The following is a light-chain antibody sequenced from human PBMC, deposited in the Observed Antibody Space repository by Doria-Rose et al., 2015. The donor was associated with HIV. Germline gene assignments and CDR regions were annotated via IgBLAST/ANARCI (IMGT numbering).Light chain of an antibody. CDR3: TSYTSSSTLFYV. CDR2: DVT. CDR1: SSDVGAYNY. Sequence: QAVVTQPASVSGSPGQSITISCTGTSSDVGAYNYVSWHQQHPGKAPKLMIYDVTNRPSGVSTRFSGSKSGNTASLTISGLQAEDEADYYCTSYTSSSTLFYVFGTGTKVAVL. J-gene: IGLJ1*01. V-gene: IGLV2-14*03.